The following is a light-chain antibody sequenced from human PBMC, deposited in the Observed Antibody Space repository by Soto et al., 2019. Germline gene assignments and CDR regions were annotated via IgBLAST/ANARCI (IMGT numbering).Light chain of an antibody. CDR1: SGSIASNY. Sequence: NFMLTQPHSVSESPGKTVIISCTRSSGSIASNYVQWYQQRPGSSPTTVIYEDNQRPSGVPDRFSGSIDSSSNSASLTISGLKTEDGADYYCQSYDATNQVFGGGTKLTVL. J-gene: IGLJ3*02. CDR3: QSYDATNQV. V-gene: IGLV6-57*01. CDR2: EDN.